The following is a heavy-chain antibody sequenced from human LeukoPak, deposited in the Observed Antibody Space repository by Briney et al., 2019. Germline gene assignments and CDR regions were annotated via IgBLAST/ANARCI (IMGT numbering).Heavy chain of an antibody. Sequence: GGSLRLSCAASGFTFSSYAMHWVRQAPGKGLEYVSAISSNGGSTYYANSVKGRFTISRDNSKNTLYLQMGSLRSEDMAVYYCARAHTIFGVVTHYDYWGQGTLVTVSS. V-gene: IGHV3-64*01. CDR1: GFTFSSYA. CDR3: ARAHTIFGVVTHYDY. J-gene: IGHJ4*02. CDR2: ISSNGGST. D-gene: IGHD3-3*01.